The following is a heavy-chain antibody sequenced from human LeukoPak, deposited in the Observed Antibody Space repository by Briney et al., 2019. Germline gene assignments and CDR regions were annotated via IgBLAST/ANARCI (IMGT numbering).Heavy chain of an antibody. CDR1: GYSFTSYW. CDR2: IYPGDPDT. CDR3: WSAMAEKSVLHAFDI. Sequence: GESLKISCKGSGYSFTSYWIGWVRQMPGKGLEWMGIIYPGDPDTRYSPSFQGQVTISADKSISTAYLQWSSLKASDTAMYYCWSAMAEKSVLHAFDIWGQGTMVTVSS. V-gene: IGHV5-51*01. J-gene: IGHJ3*02. D-gene: IGHD3-3*01.